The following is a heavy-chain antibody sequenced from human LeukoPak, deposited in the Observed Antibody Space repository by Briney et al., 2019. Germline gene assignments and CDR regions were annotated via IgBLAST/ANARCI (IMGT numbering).Heavy chain of an antibody. J-gene: IGHJ4*02. CDR3: ATTSGYSYGNGNYFDY. Sequence: GGSLRLSCAASGFTFSSYAMSWVRQAPGKGLEWVSANSGSGGSTYYADSVKGRFTISRDNSKNTLYLQMNSLRAEDTAVYYCATTSGYSYGNGNYFDYWGQGTLVTVSS. V-gene: IGHV3-23*01. CDR1: GFTFSSYA. D-gene: IGHD5-18*01. CDR2: NSGSGGST.